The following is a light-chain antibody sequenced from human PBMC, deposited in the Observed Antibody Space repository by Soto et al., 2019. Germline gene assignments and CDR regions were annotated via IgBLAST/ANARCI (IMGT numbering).Light chain of an antibody. CDR1: QSISSY. Sequence: QMTQSPSSLSASVGDRVTITCRASQSISSYLNWYQQKPGKAPKLLIYAASSLQSGVASRFSGSGSGTEFTLIISGLQPGESATYYCQQYTNTNNPWMFGQGTKVDIK. CDR3: QQYTNTNNPWM. J-gene: IGKJ1*01. V-gene: IGKV1-39*01. CDR2: AAS.